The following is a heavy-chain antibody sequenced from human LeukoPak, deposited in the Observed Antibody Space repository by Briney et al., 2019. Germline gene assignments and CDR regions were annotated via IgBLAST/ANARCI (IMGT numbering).Heavy chain of an antibody. V-gene: IGHV1-58*01. CDR3: GADSMPRGVFSYAFDI. D-gene: IGHD3-10*01. J-gene: IGHJ3*02. Sequence: ASVKVSCKASGFTFTSSAVQWVRQARGQRLEWIGWIVVGSGDTNSAQKFQERVTITRDMSTRTAYMELSSMRSEDTAVYYCGADSMPRGVFSYAFDIRGQGTMVTVSS. CDR1: GFTFTSSA. CDR2: IVVGSGDT.